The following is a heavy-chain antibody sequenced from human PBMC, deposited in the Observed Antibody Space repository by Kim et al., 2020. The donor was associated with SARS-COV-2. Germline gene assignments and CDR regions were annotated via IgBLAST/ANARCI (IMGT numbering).Heavy chain of an antibody. CDR3: TRVNPIAGGWYDALDI. CDR2: IRSKANSYAT. CDR1: GFTFSGST. D-gene: IGHD6-19*01. Sequence: GGSLRLSFAASGFTFSGSTMHWVRQASGKGLEWVGRIRSKANSYATAYAASVKNRFTISRDDSKNTAYLQMNSLKTEDTAVYYCTRVNPIAGGWYDALDIWGQGTMVTVSS. V-gene: IGHV3-73*01. J-gene: IGHJ3*02.